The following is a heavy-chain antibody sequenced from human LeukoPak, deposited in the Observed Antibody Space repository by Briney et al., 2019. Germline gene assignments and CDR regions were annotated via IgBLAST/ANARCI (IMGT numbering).Heavy chain of an antibody. D-gene: IGHD2-2*01. CDR3: ARVLVPAGALWYYYYYMDV. Sequence: ASVKVSCKASGYTFTGYYMHWVRQAPGQGLEWMRWINPNSGGTNYAQKFQGRVTMTRDTSISTAYMELSRLRSDDTAVYYCARVLVPAGALWYYYYYMDVWGKGTTVTISS. CDR2: INPNSGGT. V-gene: IGHV1-2*02. CDR1: GYTFTGYY. J-gene: IGHJ6*03.